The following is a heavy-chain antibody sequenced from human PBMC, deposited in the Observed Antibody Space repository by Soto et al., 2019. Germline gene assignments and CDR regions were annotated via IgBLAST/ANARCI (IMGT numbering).Heavy chain of an antibody. Sequence: PSETLSLTCTVSGGSISSYYWSWIRQPPGKGLEWIGYIYYSGSTNYNPSLKSRVTISVDTSKNQFSLKLSSLTAADTVVYYCARVDGEGLGPRGQGTLVTVSS. V-gene: IGHV4-59*01. CDR1: GGSISSYY. J-gene: IGHJ5*02. CDR2: IYYSGST. D-gene: IGHD3-10*01. CDR3: ARVDGEGLGP.